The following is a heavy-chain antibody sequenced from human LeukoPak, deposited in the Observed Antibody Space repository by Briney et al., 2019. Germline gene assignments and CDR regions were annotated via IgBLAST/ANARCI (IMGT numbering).Heavy chain of an antibody. CDR1: GGSFSGYY. J-gene: IGHJ6*02. D-gene: IGHD3-10*01. CDR2: INHSGST. CDR3: VRVNPYGPYGMDV. V-gene: IGHV4-34*01. Sequence: SETLSLTCAVYGGSFSGYYWSWIRQPPGKGLEWIGEINHSGSTNYNPSLKSRVTISVDTSKNQFSLKLSSVTAADTAVYYCVRVNPYGPYGMDVWGQGTTVTVSS.